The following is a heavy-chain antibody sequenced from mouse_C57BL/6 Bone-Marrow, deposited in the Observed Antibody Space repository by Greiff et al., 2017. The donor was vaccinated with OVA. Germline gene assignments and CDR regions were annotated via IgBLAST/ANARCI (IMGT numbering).Heavy chain of an antibody. CDR1: GFSLTSYA. J-gene: IGHJ1*03. CDR2: IWTGGGT. V-gene: IGHV2-9-1*01. Sequence: QVQLQQSGPGLVAPSQSLSITCTVSGFSLTSYAISWVRQPPGKGLEWLGVIWTGGGTNYNSALKSRLSISKDNSKSQVFLKMNSLQTDDTARYYCARNGFYYYGSGWYFDVWGTGTTVTVSS. D-gene: IGHD1-1*01. CDR3: ARNGFYYYGSGWYFDV.